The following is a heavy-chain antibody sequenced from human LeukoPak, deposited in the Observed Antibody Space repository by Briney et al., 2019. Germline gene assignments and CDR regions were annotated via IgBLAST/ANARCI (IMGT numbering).Heavy chain of an antibody. CDR2: IYPGDSDT. CDR1: GFSFISYW. V-gene: IGHV5-51*01. J-gene: IGHJ4*02. Sequence: GESLKISCKGSGFSFISYWIAWVRQMPGKGLEWMGIIYPGDSDTRYSPSFQGQVTISADKSISTAYPQWSSLKASDTAMYYCARHEEGQTGDYWGQGTLVTVSS. CDR3: ARHEEGQTGDY.